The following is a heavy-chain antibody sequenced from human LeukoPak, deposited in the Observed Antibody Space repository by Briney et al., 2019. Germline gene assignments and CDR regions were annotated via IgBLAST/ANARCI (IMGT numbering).Heavy chain of an antibody. CDR1: GFTFSSYS. J-gene: IGHJ4*02. V-gene: IGHV3-48*01. CDR3: ARLAGAVVGTSDFDY. CDR2: INSGGDNT. Sequence: GGSLRLSCVASGFTFSSYSMSWVRQAPGKGLEWVSYINSGGDNTYYADSVKGRFTISRDKAKSSLYLQMNSLRAEDTAVYYCARLAGAVVGTSDFDYWGQGTLVTVSS. D-gene: IGHD6-19*01.